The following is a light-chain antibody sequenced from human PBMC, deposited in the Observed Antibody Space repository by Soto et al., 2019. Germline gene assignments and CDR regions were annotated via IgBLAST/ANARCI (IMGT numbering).Light chain of an antibody. CDR2: SHS. V-gene: IGLV1-44*01. CDR3: AAWDDSLNGYV. J-gene: IGLJ1*01. CDR1: SSNIGANT. Sequence: QSVLTQPPSASGTPGQRVAFSCSGSSSNIGANTVNWYQQLPGAAPKLLIYSHSQRPSGVPDRFSGSKSGTSASLAISGLQSDDGADYYCAAWDDSLNGYVFGTGTKVTV.